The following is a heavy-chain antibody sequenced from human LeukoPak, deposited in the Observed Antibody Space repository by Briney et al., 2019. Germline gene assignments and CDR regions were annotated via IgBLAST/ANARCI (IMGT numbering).Heavy chain of an antibody. CDR2: IYTSGST. CDR3: ASEYYYDTSGYYSLAY. D-gene: IGHD3-22*01. J-gene: IGHJ4*02. V-gene: IGHV4-4*07. Sequence: SETLSLTCTVSGGSISSFYWSWIRQPAGKGLEWIGRIYTSGSTNYNPSLKSRITMSVDTCKNLFSLKLSSVTAADTAVYYCASEYYYDTSGYYSLAYWGQGTLVTVSS. CDR1: GGSISSFY.